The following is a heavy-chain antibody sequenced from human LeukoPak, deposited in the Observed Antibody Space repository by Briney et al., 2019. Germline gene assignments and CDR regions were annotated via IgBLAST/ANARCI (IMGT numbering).Heavy chain of an antibody. V-gene: IGHV1-46*01. D-gene: IGHD1-1*01. Sequence: AASVTVSCTASGGTFSSYAISWVRQAPGQGLEWMGIINPSGGSTSYAQKFQGRVTMTRDTSTSTVYMELSSLRSEDTAVYYCAGLNWNDAFDIWGQGTMVTVSS. CDR3: AGLNWNDAFDI. CDR2: INPSGGST. J-gene: IGHJ3*02. CDR1: GGTFSSYA.